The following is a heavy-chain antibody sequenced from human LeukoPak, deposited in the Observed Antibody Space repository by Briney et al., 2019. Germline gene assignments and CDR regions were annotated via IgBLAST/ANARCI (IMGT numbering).Heavy chain of an antibody. CDR1: GFTFSSYG. Sequence: PGGSLRLSCAASGFTFSSYGMHWVRQAPGKGLEWVSYISSSSSTIYYADSVKGRFTISRDNSKNTLYLQMNSLRPEDTAVYYCQVGWYIGDIDHWGQGTLVTVSS. D-gene: IGHD6-19*01. CDR3: QVGWYIGDIDH. V-gene: IGHV3-48*01. CDR2: ISSSSSTI. J-gene: IGHJ4*02.